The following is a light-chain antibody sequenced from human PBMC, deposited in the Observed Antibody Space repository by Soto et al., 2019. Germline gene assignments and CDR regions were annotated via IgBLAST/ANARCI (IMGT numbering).Light chain of an antibody. CDR2: DVR. J-gene: IGLJ3*02. V-gene: IGLV2-14*01. Sequence: QSVLTQPASVSRSPGQSITISCTGTSSDVGGYNYVSWYQQHPGKAPKLMIYDVRNRPSGVSNRFSGSKSGNTASLTISGLQAEDEADYYCSSYTSSSTLVVFGGGTKLTVL. CDR3: SSYTSSSTLVV. CDR1: SSDVGGYNY.